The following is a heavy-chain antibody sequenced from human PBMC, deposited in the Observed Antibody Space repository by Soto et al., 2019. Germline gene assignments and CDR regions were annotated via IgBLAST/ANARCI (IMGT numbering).Heavy chain of an antibody. V-gene: IGHV4-61*08. J-gene: IGHJ6*02. CDR2: FYHTGST. CDR3: KIGPFVEYQLLLRGGYYYGMDV. CDR1: GASVSDGGYY. Sequence: SETLSLTCSVSGASVSDGGYYWTWIRQSPGKTLEYIGYFYHTGSTKYSPSLKSRAKISADTSKNQFSLKLSSVTAADTAVYYCKIGPFVEYQLLLRGGYYYGMDVWGQGTTVTVSS. D-gene: IGHD2-2*01.